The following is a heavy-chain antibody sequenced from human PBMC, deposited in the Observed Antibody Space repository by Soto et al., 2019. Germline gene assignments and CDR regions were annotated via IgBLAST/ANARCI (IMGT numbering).Heavy chain of an antibody. Sequence: PGGSLRLSCAASGFTFSSYGMHWVRQAPGKGLEWVAVIWYDGSNKYYADSVKGRFTISRDNSKNTLYLQMNSLRAEDTAVYYCARDHPTWVTGTTGEDYWGQGTLVTVSS. D-gene: IGHD1-7*01. CDR3: ARDHPTWVTGTTGEDY. J-gene: IGHJ4*02. CDR1: GFTFSSYG. V-gene: IGHV3-33*01. CDR2: IWYDGSNK.